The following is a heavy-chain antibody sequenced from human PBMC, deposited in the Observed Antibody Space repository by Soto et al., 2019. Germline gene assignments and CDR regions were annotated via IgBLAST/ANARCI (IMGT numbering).Heavy chain of an antibody. CDR1: GGTFSSYT. V-gene: IGHV1-69*02. D-gene: IGHD2-2*01. Sequence: SVKVSCKASGGTFSSYTISWVRQAPGQGLEWMGRIIPILGIANYAQKFQGRVTITADKSTSTAYMELSSLRSEDTAVYYCARAVGRTTGNQLLYDPWGQGTLVTVSS. CDR3: ARAVGRTTGNQLLYDP. CDR2: IIPILGIA. J-gene: IGHJ5*02.